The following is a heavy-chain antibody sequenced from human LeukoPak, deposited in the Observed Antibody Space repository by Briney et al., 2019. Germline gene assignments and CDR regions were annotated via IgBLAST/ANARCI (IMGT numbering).Heavy chain of an antibody. Sequence: GRSLRLSCAASGFTFSSYAMHWVRQAPGKGLEGVAVISYDGSNKYYADSVKGRFTISRDNSKNTLYLQMNSLRAEDTAVYYCASARDPGRFLEWLPLDYWGQGTLVTVSS. V-gene: IGHV3-30-3*01. CDR2: ISYDGSNK. D-gene: IGHD3-3*01. CDR3: ASARDPGRFLEWLPLDY. J-gene: IGHJ4*02. CDR1: GFTFSSYA.